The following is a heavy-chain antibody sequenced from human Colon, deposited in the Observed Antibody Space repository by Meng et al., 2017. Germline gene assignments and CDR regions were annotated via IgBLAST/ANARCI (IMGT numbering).Heavy chain of an antibody. CDR3: ARDAVASYYFDY. Sequence: GGSLRLSCAASGFTFSDYYMSWFRQAPGKGLECISYISSSGSTIYYADSVKGRFTISRDNAKNSLYLQMNSLRAEDTAVYYCARDAVASYYFDYWGQGTLVTVSS. J-gene: IGHJ4*02. CDR2: ISSSGSTI. D-gene: IGHD1-26*01. CDR1: GFTFSDYY. V-gene: IGHV3-11*04.